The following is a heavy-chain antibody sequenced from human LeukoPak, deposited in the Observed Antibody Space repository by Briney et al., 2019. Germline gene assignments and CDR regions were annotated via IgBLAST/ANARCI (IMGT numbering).Heavy chain of an antibody. V-gene: IGHV4-59*01. CDR2: MENSGRT. CDR3: ARGRYGGYFDC. Sequence: SETLSLTCIVSGGSITSDDWSWIRQPPGKGLEWIGYMENSGRTGYNPSLMSRITISVDTSKIQFSLMLSPVTAADTAVYYCARGRYGGYFDCWGQGTLVTVSS. J-gene: IGHJ4*02. D-gene: IGHD4-23*01. CDR1: GGSITSDD.